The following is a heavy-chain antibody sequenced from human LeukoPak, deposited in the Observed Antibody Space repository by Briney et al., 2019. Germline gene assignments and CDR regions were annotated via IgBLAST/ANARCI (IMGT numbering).Heavy chain of an antibody. D-gene: IGHD3-10*01. CDR1: GFTVSSHF. Sequence: GGSLRLSCAASGFTVSSHFMSWVRQAPGKGLEWVSVLYDDGTTKYPDSVKGRFTISRDNSKNTLYLQMDSLRTEDTAVYYCTRELLCHYYEYWGQGTLVTVSS. CDR2: LYDDGTT. J-gene: IGHJ4*02. CDR3: TRELLCHYYEY. V-gene: IGHV3-53*01.